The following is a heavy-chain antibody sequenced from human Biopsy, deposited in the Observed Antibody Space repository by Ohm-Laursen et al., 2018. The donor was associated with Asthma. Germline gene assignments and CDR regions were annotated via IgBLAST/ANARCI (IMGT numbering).Heavy chain of an antibody. J-gene: IGHJ4*02. CDR3: ARDLHPTNHLGELSEGFDY. CDR1: GFTFSSYA. Sequence: SLRLSCAAPGFTFSSYAMHRVRQAPGKGLEWVAVISYDGSNKYYADSVKGRFTISRDNSKNTLYLQMNSLRAEDTAVYYCARDLHPTNHLGELSEGFDYWGQGTLVTVSS. V-gene: IGHV3-30-3*01. CDR2: ISYDGSNK. D-gene: IGHD3-16*02.